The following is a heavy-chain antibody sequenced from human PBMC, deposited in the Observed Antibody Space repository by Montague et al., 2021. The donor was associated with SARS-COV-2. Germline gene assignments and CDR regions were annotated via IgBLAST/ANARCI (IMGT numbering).Heavy chain of an antibody. CDR3: ARAQNTCFIANCVNYFEV. V-gene: IGHV4-59*01. CDR1: GGSISSYY. Sequence: SETRSLTCEVSGGSISSYYWSWIRQSPGKGLEWIGYVHYTGSTKHNPSLKTRVTLSLDTPKNRFSLKLSSVTAADTAVYYCARAQNTCFIANCVNYFEVWGLGALVTVSS. D-gene: IGHD1-1*01. J-gene: IGHJ4*02. CDR2: VHYTGST.